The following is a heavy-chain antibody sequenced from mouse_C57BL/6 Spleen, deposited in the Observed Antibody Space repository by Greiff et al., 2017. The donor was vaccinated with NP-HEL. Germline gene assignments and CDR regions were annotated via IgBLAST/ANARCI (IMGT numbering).Heavy chain of an antibody. D-gene: IGHD2-4*01. CDR2: IYPGSGST. CDR3: ARDCDYDEGFDD. J-gene: IGHJ2*01. Sequence: QVQLQQPGAELVKPGASVKMSCKASGYTFTSYWITWVKQRPGQGLEWIGDIYPGSGSTNYNEKFKSKATLTVDTSSSTAYMQLSSLTSEDSAVYYCARDCDYDEGFDDWGQGTTLTVSS. V-gene: IGHV1-55*01. CDR1: GYTFTSYW.